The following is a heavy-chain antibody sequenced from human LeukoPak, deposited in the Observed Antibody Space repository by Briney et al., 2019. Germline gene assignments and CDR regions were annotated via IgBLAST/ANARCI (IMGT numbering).Heavy chain of an antibody. CDR3: AKDSLPVTTSGNWFDP. D-gene: IGHD4-17*01. V-gene: IGHV3-30*18. CDR2: ISYDGSNK. Sequence: GGSLRLPCAASGFTFSSYGMHWVRQAPGKGLEWVAVISYDGSNKYYADSVKGRFTISRDNSKNTLYLQMNSLRAEDTAVYYCAKDSLPVTTSGNWFDPWGQGTLVTVSS. J-gene: IGHJ5*02. CDR1: GFTFSSYG.